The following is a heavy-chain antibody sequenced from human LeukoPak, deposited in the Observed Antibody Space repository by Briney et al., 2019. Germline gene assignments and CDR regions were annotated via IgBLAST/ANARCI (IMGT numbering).Heavy chain of an antibody. D-gene: IGHD6-13*01. J-gene: IGHJ4*02. CDR3: AKVSSWLEEY. CDR1: GITLSNYG. CDR2: ISDSGGST. Sequence: GGSLRLSCAVSGITLSNYGMSWVRQAPGKGLEWVAGISDSGGSTNYADSVKGRFTISRDNSNNTVYLQMNSLRAEDTAVYYCAKVSSWLEEYWGQGTLVTVSS. V-gene: IGHV3-23*01.